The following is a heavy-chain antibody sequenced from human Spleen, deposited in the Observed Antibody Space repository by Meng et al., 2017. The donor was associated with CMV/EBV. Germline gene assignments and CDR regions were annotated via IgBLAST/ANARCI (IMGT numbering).Heavy chain of an antibody. J-gene: IGHJ5*02. V-gene: IGHV4-34*01. D-gene: IGHD3-22*01. CDR3: ARGKKDITMIVVVRSYNWFDP. Sequence: SETLSLTCAVYGESFSPYHWSWIRQPPGQGLERIGEIIHSGYTNYSPSLKSRVTISVDTSKNQFSLKLTSVTAADTAVYYWARGKKDITMIVVVRSYNWFDPWGQGTLVTVSS. CDR2: IIHSGYT. CDR1: GESFSPYH.